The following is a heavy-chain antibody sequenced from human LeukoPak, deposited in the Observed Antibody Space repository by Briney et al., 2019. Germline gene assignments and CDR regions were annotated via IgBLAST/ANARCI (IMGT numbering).Heavy chain of an antibody. CDR1: GFTFSNAW. D-gene: IGHD6-19*01. CDR2: IKSKTDGGTT. J-gene: IGHJ5*02. CDR3: TTDPIKYSSGWYEEGEFDP. V-gene: IGHV3-15*01. Sequence: GGSLRLSCAASGFTFSNAWMTWVRQAPGKGLDWVGHIKSKTDGGTTDYAAPVKGRFTISRDDSKNTLYLQMNSLKTEDTAVYYCTTDPIKYSSGWYEEGEFDPWGQGTLVTVSS.